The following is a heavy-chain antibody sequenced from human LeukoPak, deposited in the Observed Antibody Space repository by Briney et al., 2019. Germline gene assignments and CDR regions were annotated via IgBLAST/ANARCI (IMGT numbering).Heavy chain of an antibody. V-gene: IGHV3-73*01. CDR2: IRSTANGYAT. Sequence: GGSLRLSCAASGFTFSGSALHWVRQASGKGLEWVGRIRSTANGYATAYAASVKGRFTISRDDSKNTAYLQMDSLKTEDTAVYYCAKALSGSYMVDYWGQGTLVTVSS. J-gene: IGHJ4*02. D-gene: IGHD1-26*01. CDR3: AKALSGSYMVDY. CDR1: GFTFSGSA.